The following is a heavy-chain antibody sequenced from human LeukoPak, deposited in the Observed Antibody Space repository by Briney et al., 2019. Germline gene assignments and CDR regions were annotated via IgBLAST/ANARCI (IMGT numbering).Heavy chain of an antibody. CDR2: INTNTGDP. CDR1: GYTFTSYA. D-gene: IGHD2-15*01. V-gene: IGHV7-4-1*02. Sequence: GASVKDSCKISGYTFTSYAMNRVRQAPGQGLEWMGWINTNTGDPTYAQGFTGRFVFSLDTSVSTAYLQISSLKAEDTAVYYCARRRGGYCSGGSCYWFDPWGQGTLVTVSS. CDR3: ARRRGGYCSGGSCYWFDP. J-gene: IGHJ5*02.